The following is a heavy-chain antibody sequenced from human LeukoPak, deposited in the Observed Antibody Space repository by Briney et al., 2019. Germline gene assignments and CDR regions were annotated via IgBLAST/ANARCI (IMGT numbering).Heavy chain of an antibody. CDR3: ATPGRIAVAGQFDY. J-gene: IGHJ4*02. V-gene: IGHV4-39*01. D-gene: IGHD6-19*01. CDR1: GASISSSTYY. Sequence: SETLSLTCIVSGASISSSTYYWGWIRQPPGEGLEWIGYTYYSSSTYYNPSLKSRVTISVDTSKNQFSLMLNSVTAADTAVYYCATPGRIAVAGQFDYWGQGTLVTVSS. CDR2: TYYSSST.